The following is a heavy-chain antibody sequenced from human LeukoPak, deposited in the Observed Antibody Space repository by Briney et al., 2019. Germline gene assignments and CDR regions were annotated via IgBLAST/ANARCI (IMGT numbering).Heavy chain of an antibody. V-gene: IGHV1-18*01. Sequence: RASVKVSCKASGCTFTSYGISWVRQDPGQGLEWMGWISAYNGNTNYAQKLQGRVTMTTDTSTSTAYMELRSLRSDDTAVYYCARDRTEHYYGSTFDYWGQGTLVTVSS. J-gene: IGHJ4*02. CDR1: GCTFTSYG. D-gene: IGHD3-10*01. CDR3: ARDRTEHYYGSTFDY. CDR2: ISAYNGNT.